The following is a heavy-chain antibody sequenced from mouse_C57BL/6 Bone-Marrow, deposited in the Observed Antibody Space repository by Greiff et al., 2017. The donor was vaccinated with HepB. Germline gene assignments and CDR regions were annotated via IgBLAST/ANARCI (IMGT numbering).Heavy chain of an antibody. CDR3: ARKGRNYGSSYWYFDG. CDR2: IWSGGST. CDR1: GFSFTSYG. J-gene: IGHJ1*03. Sequence: VKLMESGPGLVQPSQSLSITCTVSGFSFTSYGVHWVRQSPGKGLEWLGVIWSGGSTDYNAAFISRLSISKDNSKSQVFFKMNRLQADDTAIYYCARKGRNYGSSYWYFDGWGTGTTVTVSS. D-gene: IGHD1-1*01. V-gene: IGHV2-2*01.